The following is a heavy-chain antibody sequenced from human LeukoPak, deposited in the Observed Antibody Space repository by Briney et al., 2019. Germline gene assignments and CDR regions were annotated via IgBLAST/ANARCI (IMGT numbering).Heavy chain of an antibody. CDR1: GYTFTGYY. CDR2: INPNSGGT. V-gene: IGHV1-2*02. CDR3: ARSQRVQYYDSWSGYHMFHDY. Sequence: ASVKVSCKASGYTFTGYYMHWVRQAPGQGLEWMGWINPNSGGTNYAQKFQGRVTMTRDTSISTAYMELSRLRSDDTAVYYCARSQRVQYYDSWSGYHMFHDYWGQGTLVTVSS. J-gene: IGHJ4*02. D-gene: IGHD3-3*01.